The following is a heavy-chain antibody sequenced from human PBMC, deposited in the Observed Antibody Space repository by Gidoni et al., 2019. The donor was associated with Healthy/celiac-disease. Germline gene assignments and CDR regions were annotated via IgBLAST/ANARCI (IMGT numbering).Heavy chain of an antibody. CDR1: GGTFSSYA. V-gene: IGHV1-69*01. D-gene: IGHD2-2*01. Sequence: QVQLVQSGAGVKKPGSSVKVSCKASGGTFSSYAISWVRQAPGQGLEWMGGIIPSFGTANYTQNFQGRVTITADESTSTAYMELSSLRSEDTAVYYCARSVFPEGYCSSTSCSPHNWFDPWGQGTLVTVSS. CDR3: ARSVFPEGYCSSTSCSPHNWFDP. J-gene: IGHJ5*02. CDR2: IIPSFGTA.